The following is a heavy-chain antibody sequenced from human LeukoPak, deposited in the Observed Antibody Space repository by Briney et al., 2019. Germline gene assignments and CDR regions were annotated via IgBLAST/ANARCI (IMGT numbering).Heavy chain of an antibody. Sequence: GGSLRLACAASGFTFSSYSMNWVRQAPGKGLEWVSSISSSRSYIYYADSMKGRFTISRDNAKNSLYLQMNSLRAEDTAVYYCSNGGLSSGWYAFDYWGQGTLGTVSS. CDR2: ISSSRSYI. V-gene: IGHV3-21*01. CDR1: GFTFSSYS. D-gene: IGHD6-19*01. CDR3: SNGGLSSGWYAFDY. J-gene: IGHJ4*02.